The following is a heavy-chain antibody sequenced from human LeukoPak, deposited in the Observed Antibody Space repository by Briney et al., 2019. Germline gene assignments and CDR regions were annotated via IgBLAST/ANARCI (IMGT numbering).Heavy chain of an antibody. CDR2: ISYDGSNK. J-gene: IGHJ6*02. CDR1: GFTFSSYA. D-gene: IGHD3-3*01. V-gene: IGHV3-30-3*01. CDR3: ARDPPPIFGVAPYYYYGMDV. Sequence: GRSLRLSCAASGFTFSSYAMHWVRQAPGKGLEWVAVISYDGSNKYYADSVKGRFTISRDNAKNSLYLQMNSLRAEDTAVYYCARDPPPIFGVAPYYYYGMDVWGQGTTVTVSS.